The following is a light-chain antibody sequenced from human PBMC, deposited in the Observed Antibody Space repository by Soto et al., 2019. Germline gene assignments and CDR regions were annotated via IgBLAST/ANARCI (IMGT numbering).Light chain of an antibody. CDR2: EAN. CDR1: SSDVGSVKL. J-gene: IGLJ1*01. V-gene: IGLV2-23*01. Sequence: QSALTQPASVSGSPGQSITISCTGTSSDVGSVKLVSWNQQHPDKAPKLMIYEANKRPSGVSNRFSGSKSGNTASLTISGLQAEDEADYYCCSYAGSTYVFGTGTKLTVL. CDR3: CSYAGSTYV.